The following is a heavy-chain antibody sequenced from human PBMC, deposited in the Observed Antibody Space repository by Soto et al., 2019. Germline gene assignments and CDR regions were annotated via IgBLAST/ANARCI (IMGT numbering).Heavy chain of an antibody. CDR2: IWYDGSNK. V-gene: IGHV3-33*01. J-gene: IGHJ4*02. Sequence: GGSLRLSCAASGFTFSSYGMHWVRQAPGKGLEWVAVIWYDGSNKYYADSVKGRFTISRDNSKNTLYLQMNSLRAEDTAVYYCARDGALGSGWYSFDYWGPGTLVAVSS. CDR3: ARDGALGSGWYSFDY. D-gene: IGHD6-19*01. CDR1: GFTFSSYG.